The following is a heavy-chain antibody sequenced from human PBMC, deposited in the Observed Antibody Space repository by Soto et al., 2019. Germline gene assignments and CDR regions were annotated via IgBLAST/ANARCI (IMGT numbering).Heavy chain of an antibody. V-gene: IGHV1-69*04. D-gene: IGHD3-10*01. Sequence: SVKVSCKASGYTFTSYGSSCVRQAPGQGNEWKGRIIPILGISNYAQKFQSRVTITADKSTSTAYMELSSLRSEDTAVYYCAMGGQSGAYYYYMDVWGKGTTVTVSS. CDR3: AMGGQSGAYYYYMDV. CDR1: GYTFTSYG. CDR2: IIPILGIS. J-gene: IGHJ6*03.